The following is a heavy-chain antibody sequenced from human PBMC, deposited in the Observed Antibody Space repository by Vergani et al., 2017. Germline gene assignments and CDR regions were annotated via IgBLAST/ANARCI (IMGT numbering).Heavy chain of an antibody. J-gene: IGHJ6*03. D-gene: IGHD1-20*01. Sequence: QVQLVQSGAEVKKPGASVKVSCKASGYTFTGYYMHWVRQAPGQGLEWMGWINPNSGGTNYAQKFQGRVTMTRDTSISTAYMERSRLRSDDTAVYYCARMGNNWNDPDYYYYMDVWGKGTTVTVSS. CDR2: INPNSGGT. CDR1: GYTFTGYY. CDR3: ARMGNNWNDPDYYYYMDV. V-gene: IGHV1-2*02.